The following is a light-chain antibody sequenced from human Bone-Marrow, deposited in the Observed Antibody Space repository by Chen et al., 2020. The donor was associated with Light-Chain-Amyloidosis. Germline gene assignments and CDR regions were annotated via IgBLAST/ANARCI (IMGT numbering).Light chain of an antibody. J-gene: IGLJ2*01. CDR3: QSADSSGTYEVI. V-gene: IGLV3-25*03. Sequence: SYDLTQPPSVSVSPGQTARLTCSGDDLPTKYAYWYQQKPGQAPVLVINRDTERPSGISERFSGSSSGTTATLTISGVQAEDEADYHCQSADSSGTYEVIFGGGTKLTVL. CDR1: DLPTKY. CDR2: RDT.